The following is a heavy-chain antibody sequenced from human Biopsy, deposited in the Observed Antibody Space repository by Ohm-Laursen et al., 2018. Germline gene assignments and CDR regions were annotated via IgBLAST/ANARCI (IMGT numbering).Heavy chain of an antibody. Sequence: SVKVSCKASGGMFNSYTINWLRQAPGQGLQWMGGIMSLYNTTNYAQKFWDRITVTADKSTNTVYMTLSSPTSEDTAVYFCARGLGGYDYWYFDLWGRGTLVIVSS. CDR1: GGMFNSYT. CDR3: ARGLGGYDYWYFDL. V-gene: IGHV1-69*06. CDR2: IMSLYNTT. J-gene: IGHJ2*01. D-gene: IGHD5-12*01.